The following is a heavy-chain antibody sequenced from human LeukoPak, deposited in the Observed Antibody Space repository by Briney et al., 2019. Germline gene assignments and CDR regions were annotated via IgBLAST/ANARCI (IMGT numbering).Heavy chain of an antibody. Sequence: SETLSLTCTVSGGSISSISYYWGWIRQPPGKGLEWIGSTYHNGSTYYNPSLKSRVTISVDTSKNQFSLKLSSVTAADTAVYYCARGSTRYDFWGQGTLVTVSS. CDR3: ARGSTRYDF. J-gene: IGHJ4*02. V-gene: IGHV4-39*01. CDR2: TYHNGST. D-gene: IGHD2-2*01. CDR1: GGSISSISYY.